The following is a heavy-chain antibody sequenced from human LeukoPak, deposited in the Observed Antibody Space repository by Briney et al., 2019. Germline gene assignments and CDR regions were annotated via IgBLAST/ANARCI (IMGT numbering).Heavy chain of an antibody. CDR1: GHTITGYY. V-gene: IGHV1-2*02. Sequence: ASVNLLCTATGHTITGYYMHWVRQAPGQGLESMGWINPNSGGTNYAQKLQGRVTMTRATSISTAYMELSRLRSDDTAVYYCARDIVLVVAVRNSGLDYWGKGTLVTVSS. CDR3: ARDIVLVVAVRNSGLDY. D-gene: IGHD2-15*01. CDR2: INPNSGGT. J-gene: IGHJ4*02.